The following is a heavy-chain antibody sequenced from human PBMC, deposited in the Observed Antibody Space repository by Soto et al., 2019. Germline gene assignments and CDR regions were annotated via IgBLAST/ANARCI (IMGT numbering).Heavy chain of an antibody. CDR2: ISGSGGST. CDR3: AKDRSWGSGYGMDV. CDR1: GFTFISYA. J-gene: IGHJ6*02. V-gene: IGHV3-23*01. D-gene: IGHD3-10*01. Sequence: PGGSLRLSCAASGFTFISYAMTWVRQAPGQGLEWVSAISGSGGSTYYADSVKGRFTISRDNSKNTLSLQMDSLRAEDTAVYYCAKDRSWGSGYGMDVWGQGTTVTVSS.